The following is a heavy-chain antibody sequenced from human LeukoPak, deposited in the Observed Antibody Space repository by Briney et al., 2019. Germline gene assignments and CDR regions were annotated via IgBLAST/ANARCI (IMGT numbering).Heavy chain of an antibody. J-gene: IGHJ4*02. D-gene: IGHD2-2*01. V-gene: IGHV4-34*01. CDR3: ARGLLSCYFFDY. Sequence: SETLSLTCAVYGGSFSGYYWGWIRQPPGKGLEWIGEINHSGSTNYNPSLKSRVTISVDTSKNKFSLKLSSVTAADTAVYYCARGLLSCYFFDYWGQGTLVTVSS. CDR1: GGSFSGYY. CDR2: INHSGST.